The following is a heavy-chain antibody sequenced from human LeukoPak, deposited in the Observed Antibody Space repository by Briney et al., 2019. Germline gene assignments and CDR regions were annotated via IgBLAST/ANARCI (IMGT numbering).Heavy chain of an antibody. CDR1: GGSISSYY. CDR3: ARGQKYRSGYTVTELRSGYFDY. V-gene: IGHV4-59*01. Sequence: SETLSLTCTVSGGSISSYYWSWIRQPPGKGLEWIGYIYYSGSTNYNPSLKSRVTISVDTSKNQFSLKLSSVTAADTAVYYCARGQKYRSGYTVTELRSGYFDYWGQGPLVTVSS. J-gene: IGHJ4*02. D-gene: IGHD5-18*01. CDR2: IYYSGST.